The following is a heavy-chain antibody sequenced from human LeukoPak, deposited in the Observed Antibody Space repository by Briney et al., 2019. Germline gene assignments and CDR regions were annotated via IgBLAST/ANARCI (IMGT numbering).Heavy chain of an antibody. J-gene: IGHJ6*04. Sequence: GASVNVSFKASGYTFTSYYMHWVRQAPGQGGEWMGVINPSGGSTSYAQKFQGRVTITRDTSTSTVYMELSSLRSEDTAVYYCATYSEAGYYYYYGMDVWGKGTTVTVSS. CDR1: GYTFTSYY. CDR2: INPSGGST. D-gene: IGHD2-15*01. V-gene: IGHV1-46*01. CDR3: ATYSEAGYYYYYGMDV.